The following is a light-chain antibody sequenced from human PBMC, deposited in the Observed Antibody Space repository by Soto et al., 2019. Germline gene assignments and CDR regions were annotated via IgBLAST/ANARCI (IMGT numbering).Light chain of an antibody. J-gene: IGLJ3*02. CDR3: CSYAGSYTWV. Sequence: QSALTQPRSVSESPGQSVTISCTGTSSDVGGYNYVSWYQQHSGKSPKVMIVDVSKRPSGVPDRFSGSKSGNTASLTISGLQAEAEADYYCCSYAGSYTWVFGGGTKVTVL. CDR2: DVS. V-gene: IGLV2-11*01. CDR1: SSDVGGYNY.